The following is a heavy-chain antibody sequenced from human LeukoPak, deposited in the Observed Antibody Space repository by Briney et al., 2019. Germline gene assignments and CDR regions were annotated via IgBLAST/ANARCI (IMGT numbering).Heavy chain of an antibody. CDR1: GYTLTELS. CDR3: ATDPNYYGSGSLDY. V-gene: IGHV1-24*01. J-gene: IGHJ4*02. Sequence: ASVKVSCKVSGYTLTELSIHWVRQAPGKGHEWMGSFAPEDGETIYSQKFQGRVTMTEDTSTDTVYMELSSLSSDDTAVYHCATDPNYYGSGSLDYWGQGTLVTVSS. CDR2: FAPEDGET. D-gene: IGHD3-10*01.